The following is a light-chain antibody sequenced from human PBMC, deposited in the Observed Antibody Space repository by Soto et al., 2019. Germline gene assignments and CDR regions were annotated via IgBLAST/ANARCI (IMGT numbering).Light chain of an antibody. CDR1: QSISSY. CDR3: QQSYSTPLT. CDR2: AAS. V-gene: IGKV1-39*01. J-gene: IGKJ4*01. Sequence: DIQMTQSPSSLSASVGDRVTITCRASQSISSYLNWYQQKPGKAPKLLIYAASSLQSGVPSRFSGSGSGTDFTLTISSLQPEAFATYYCQQSYSTPLTFGGGTKGEIK.